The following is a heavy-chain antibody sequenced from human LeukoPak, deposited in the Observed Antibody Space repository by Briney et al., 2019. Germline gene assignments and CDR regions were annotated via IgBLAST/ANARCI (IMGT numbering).Heavy chain of an antibody. J-gene: IGHJ4*03. D-gene: IGHD3-9*01. V-gene: IGHV1-2*02. Sequence: ASVKVSCKASGYTFSFYYIHWVRHAPGQGLGWMGWINPKSGGRNEAQKFHDRVSMTRDTSIRTACMEVSSLRSDDTAVYYCARSPDILTGESFDYWGQEALVTVSS. CDR3: ARSPDILTGESFDY. CDR2: INPKSGGR. CDR1: GYTFSFYY.